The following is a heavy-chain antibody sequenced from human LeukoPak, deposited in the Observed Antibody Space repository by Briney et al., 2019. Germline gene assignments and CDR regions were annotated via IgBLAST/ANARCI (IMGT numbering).Heavy chain of an antibody. CDR1: GFTFSSYA. V-gene: IGHV3-30*01. Sequence: PGGSLRLSCAASGFTFSSYAMHWVRQAPGKGLEWVAVISYDGSNKYCADSVKGRFTISRDNSKNTLYLQMNSLRAEDTAVYYCARDRATIKIFDYWGQGTLVTVSS. D-gene: IGHD5-24*01. CDR3: ARDRATIKIFDY. J-gene: IGHJ4*02. CDR2: ISYDGSNK.